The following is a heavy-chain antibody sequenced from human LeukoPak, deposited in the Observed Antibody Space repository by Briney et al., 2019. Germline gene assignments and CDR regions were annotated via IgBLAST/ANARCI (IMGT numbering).Heavy chain of an antibody. CDR1: GFTFRIYW. D-gene: IGHD3-22*01. CDR2: INQDGSEK. CDR3: ARGRIGSY. Sequence: PGGSLRLSCAVSGFTFRIYWMSWVRQAPGKGLEWVANINQDGSEKYYVDSVKGRFTVSRDNAKNSLYLQMNSLRAEDTAVYYCARGRIGSYWGQGTLVTVSS. J-gene: IGHJ4*02. V-gene: IGHV3-7*04.